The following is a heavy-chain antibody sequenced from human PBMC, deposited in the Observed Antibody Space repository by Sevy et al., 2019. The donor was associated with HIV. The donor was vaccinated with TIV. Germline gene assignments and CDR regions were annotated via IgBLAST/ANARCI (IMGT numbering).Heavy chain of an antibody. CDR1: GFTFSSYR. CDR2: ISSTSAYI. D-gene: IGHD1-1*01. CDR3: ARAVLEISTWRSDY. V-gene: IGHV3-21*01. J-gene: IGHJ4*02. Sequence: GSLRLSCAASGFTFSSYRMTWVRQAPGKGLEWVTCISSTSAYINYADSVKGRFTISRDNAKNLLYLQMDSLRAEDTAVYYCARAVLEISTWRSDYWGQGTLVTVSS.